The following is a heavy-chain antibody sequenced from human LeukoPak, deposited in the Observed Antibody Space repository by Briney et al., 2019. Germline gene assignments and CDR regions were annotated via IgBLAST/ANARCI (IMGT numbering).Heavy chain of an antibody. J-gene: IGHJ4*02. D-gene: IGHD6-25*01. Sequence: GGSLRLSCAASGFTFSSYEMNWVRQAPGKGLEWVSYISSSSSTIYYADSVKGRFTISRDNAKNSLYLQMNSLRAEDTAVYYCARGQPTFATRYRLFDYWGQGTLVTVSS. CDR3: ARGQPTFATRYRLFDY. CDR1: GFTFSSYE. V-gene: IGHV3-48*01. CDR2: ISSSSSTI.